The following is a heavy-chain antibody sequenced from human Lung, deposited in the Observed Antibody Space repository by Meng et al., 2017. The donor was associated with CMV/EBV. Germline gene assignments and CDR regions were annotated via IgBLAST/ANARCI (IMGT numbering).Heavy chain of an antibody. D-gene: IGHD3-16*01. CDR1: GFTFSNYG. Sequence: GESXKISCAASGFTFSNYGIHWVRQAPGKGLEWVAFIQYDGSNKYYADSVRGRFTISRDNSKNTLDLQMNSLKAEETAGDYFAKENDHAENFQHWGQGTFVTVS. J-gene: IGHJ1*01. CDR3: AKENDHAENFQH. V-gene: IGHV3-30*02. CDR2: IQYDGSNK.